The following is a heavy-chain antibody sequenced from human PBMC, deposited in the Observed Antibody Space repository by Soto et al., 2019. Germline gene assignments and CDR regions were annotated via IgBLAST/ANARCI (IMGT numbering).Heavy chain of an antibody. J-gene: IGHJ4*02. Sequence: SETLSLTCTVSGGSVTNSSYYWGWIRQSPGKGLEWIGSVYYRGRSFSKSSVKSRVTISVDTSKNQFSLKLSSVTAADTAVYYCASRGGTRAINYFEYWGKGTVVTVS. CDR1: GGSVTNSSYY. CDR3: ASRGGTRAINYFEY. V-gene: IGHV4-39*07. CDR2: VYYRGRS. D-gene: IGHD2-15*01.